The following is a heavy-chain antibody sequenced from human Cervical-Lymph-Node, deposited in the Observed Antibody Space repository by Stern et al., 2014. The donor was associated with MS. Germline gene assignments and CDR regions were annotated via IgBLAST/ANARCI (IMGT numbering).Heavy chain of an antibody. V-gene: IGHV1-2*02. CDR2: ISPNSGGT. J-gene: IGHJ4*02. Sequence: VQLVESGAEVKKPGAPVKVSCEASGYTFTASYIHWVRQAPGQGLEWMGWISPNSGGTHYAQKFQGRVTMTSDTSFSTAYMELSSLTSDDTAVYYCARDGHYSSTWYIDYWGQGTLVTVSS. CDR1: GYTFTASY. D-gene: IGHD6-13*01. CDR3: ARDGHYSSTWYIDY.